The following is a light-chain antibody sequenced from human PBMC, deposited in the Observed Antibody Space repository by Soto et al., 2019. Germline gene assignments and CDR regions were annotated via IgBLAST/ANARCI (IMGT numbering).Light chain of an antibody. CDR2: DAS. Sequence: EIVLTQSPGTLSLSPGERATLSCRASQSVSRNYLAWYQQKPGQAPRLLIYDASSRATGIPDRFSGSGSETDFNLTISRLEPEDFAVYYCQQYGSSPWTFGQGTKVEIK. CDR3: QQYGSSPWT. CDR1: QSVSRNY. J-gene: IGKJ1*01. V-gene: IGKV3-20*01.